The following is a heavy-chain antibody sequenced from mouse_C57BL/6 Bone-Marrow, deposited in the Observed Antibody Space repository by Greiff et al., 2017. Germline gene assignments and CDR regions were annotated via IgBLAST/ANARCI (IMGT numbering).Heavy chain of an antibody. J-gene: IGHJ1*03. CDR3: ARALCYWYFDV. CDR1: GYTFTSYW. Sequence: QVQLQQPGAELVRPGTSVKLSCKASGYTFTSYWMHWVKQRPGQGLEWIGVIDPSDSYTNYNQKFKGKATLTVDTSSSTAYMQLSSLTSEDSAVYYCARALCYWYFDVWGTGTTVTGSS. CDR2: IDPSDSYT. V-gene: IGHV1-59*01.